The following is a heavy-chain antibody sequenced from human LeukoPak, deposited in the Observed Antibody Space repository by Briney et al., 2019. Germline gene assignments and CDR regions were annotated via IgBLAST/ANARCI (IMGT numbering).Heavy chain of an antibody. CDR2: ISGSGGST. J-gene: IGHJ6*03. Sequence: PGGSLRLSCAASEFTFSSYAMSWVRQAPGKGLEWVSTISGSGGSTYYADSVKGRFTISRDNSKNTLYLQMNSLRAEDTAVYYCAKDHSSPDYYYYYYYMDVWGKGTTVTVSS. CDR1: EFTFSSYA. D-gene: IGHD6-13*01. V-gene: IGHV3-23*01. CDR3: AKDHSSPDYYYYYYYMDV.